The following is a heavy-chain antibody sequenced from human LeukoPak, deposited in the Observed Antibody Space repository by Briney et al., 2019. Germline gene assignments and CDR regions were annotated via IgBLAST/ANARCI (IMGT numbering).Heavy chain of an antibody. CDR1: GYTFTSYG. D-gene: IGHD3-22*01. Sequence: SVKVSCKASGYTFTSYGISWVRQAPGQGLEWMGWISAYNGNTNYAQKLQGRVTMTTDTSTSTAYMELRSLRSDDTAVYYCARAGTYYYDSSGYYKVWGQGTLVTVSS. CDR3: ARAGTYYYDSSGYYKV. V-gene: IGHV1-18*01. CDR2: ISAYNGNT. J-gene: IGHJ4*02.